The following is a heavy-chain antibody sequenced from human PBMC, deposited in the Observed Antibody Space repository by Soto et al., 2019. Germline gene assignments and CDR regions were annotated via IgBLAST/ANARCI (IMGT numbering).Heavy chain of an antibody. V-gene: IGHV4-30-4*01. CDR1: GGSISRGDYY. CDR3: ASRIYDYVWGSYFDS. CDR2: IYYSGNT. J-gene: IGHJ4*02. Sequence: PSETLSLTCNVSGGSISRGDYYWSWFRRPPGKGLEWIGHIYYSGNTYYNPSLKSRITISVDTSKSQFSLNLRSVTAADTATYFCASRIYDYVWGSYFDSWGPGTLVTVSS. D-gene: IGHD3-16*01.